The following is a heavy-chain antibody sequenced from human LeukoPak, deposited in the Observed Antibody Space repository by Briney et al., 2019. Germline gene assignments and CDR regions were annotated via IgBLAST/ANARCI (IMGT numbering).Heavy chain of an antibody. D-gene: IGHD6-19*01. CDR2: INPNSGGT. CDR1: GYTFTGYY. Sequence: ASVKVSCKASGYTFTGYYMHWVRQAPGQGLEWMGWINPNSGGTNYAQKFQGRVTMTRDTSISTACMELSRLRSDDTAVYYCARRSSGWEYFDYWGQGTLVTVSS. V-gene: IGHV1-2*02. CDR3: ARRSSGWEYFDY. J-gene: IGHJ4*02.